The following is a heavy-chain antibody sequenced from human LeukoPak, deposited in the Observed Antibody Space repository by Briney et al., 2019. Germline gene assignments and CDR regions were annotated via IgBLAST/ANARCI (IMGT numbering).Heavy chain of an antibody. CDR2: MNPNSGNT. CDR3: ARGLYGGYVGYYFDY. D-gene: IGHD5-12*01. CDR1: GYTFTSYD. V-gene: IGHV1-8*03. J-gene: IGHJ4*02. Sequence: GASVKVSCKASGYTFTSYDINWVRQATGQGLEWMGWMNPNSGNTGYAQKFQGGVTITRNTSISTAYMELSSLRSEDTAVYYCARGLYGGYVGYYFDYWGQGTLVTVSS.